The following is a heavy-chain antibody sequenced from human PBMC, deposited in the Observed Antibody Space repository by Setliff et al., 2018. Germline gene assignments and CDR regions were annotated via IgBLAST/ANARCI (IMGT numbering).Heavy chain of an antibody. J-gene: IGHJ4*02. V-gene: IGHV4-59*11. D-gene: IGHD6-13*01. CDR1: GGSISSHY. Sequence: PSETLSLTCTVSGGSISSHYWSWIRQPPGKGLEWIGSIYYSGSTNYNPSLKSRVTISVDTSKNQFSLKLSSVTAADTAVYYCARDGISPLVPTDYWGQGTLVTVSS. CDR3: ARDGISPLVPTDY. CDR2: IYYSGST.